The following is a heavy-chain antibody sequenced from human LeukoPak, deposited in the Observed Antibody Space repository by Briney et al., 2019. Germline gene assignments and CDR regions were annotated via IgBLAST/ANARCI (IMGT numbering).Heavy chain of an antibody. D-gene: IGHD1-14*01. CDR2: VYPGGSIT. V-gene: IGHV5-51*01. CDR1: GYSFTTYW. J-gene: IGHJ5*02. Sequence: GESLKISCKTAGYSFTTYWIGWVRQTPGKGREWMGIVYPGGSITHYSPSFQGQVTISADKSTSTAYLQWSSLKASDTAMYYCACRKYFSTWSDPWGQGTLVTVSS. CDR3: ACRKYFSTWSDP.